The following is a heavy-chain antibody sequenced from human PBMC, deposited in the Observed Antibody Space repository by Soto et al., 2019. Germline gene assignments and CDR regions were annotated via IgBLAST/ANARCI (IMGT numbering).Heavy chain of an antibody. J-gene: IGHJ4*02. Sequence: SVKVSCKASGGTFSSYAISWVRQAPGQGLEWMGGIIPIFGTANYAQKFQGRVTITADESTSTAYMELSSLRSEDTAVYYCARDHEGDYESSGYYLLNWGQGTLVTVSS. CDR2: IIPIFGTA. CDR1: GGTFSSYA. CDR3: ARDHEGDYESSGYYLLN. D-gene: IGHD3-22*01. V-gene: IGHV1-69*13.